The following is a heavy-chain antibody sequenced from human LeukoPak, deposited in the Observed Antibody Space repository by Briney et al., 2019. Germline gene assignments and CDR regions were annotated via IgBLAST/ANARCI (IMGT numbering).Heavy chain of an antibody. J-gene: IGHJ5*02. CDR3: ARDDDYGDPDP. V-gene: IGHV4-39*07. D-gene: IGHD4-17*01. Sequence: PSETLSLTCTVSGGSISSSSYYWGWIRRPPGKGLEWIGSIYYTGNTYYNPSLKSRVTISVDTSKNQFSLKLSSVTAADTAVYYCARDDDYGDPDPWGQGTLVTVSS. CDR2: IYYTGNT. CDR1: GGSISSSSYY.